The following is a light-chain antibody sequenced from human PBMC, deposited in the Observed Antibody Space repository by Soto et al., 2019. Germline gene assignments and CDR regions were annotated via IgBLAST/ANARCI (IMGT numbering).Light chain of an antibody. CDR2: DTD. CDR3: SVSYSSASNWV. CDR1: SGPVTSGHF. J-gene: IGLJ3*02. Sequence: QAVVTQEPSLTVSPGGTVTLTCGSSSGPVTSGHFPYWFQQRPGQAPRTLLYDTDRRHSWTPARFSGSLLRGKAALTLSGAQPEDEAEYICSVSYSSASNWVFGGGTKVTVL. V-gene: IGLV7-46*01.